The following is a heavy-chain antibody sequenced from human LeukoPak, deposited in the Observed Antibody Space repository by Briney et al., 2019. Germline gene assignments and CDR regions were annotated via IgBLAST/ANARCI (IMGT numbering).Heavy chain of an antibody. CDR1: VYTFTSYG. CDR2: ISAYNGNT. Sequence: ASVTVSCTASVYTFTSYGINWVRQAPGQGHEWMGWISAYNGNTTYAQKLQGRVTMTTDTSTITAYMELRSVRSDDTAVYYCARDLVRGIVASGISNYYYYYMDVWGKGTTVSVSS. D-gene: IGHD6-13*01. J-gene: IGHJ6*03. V-gene: IGHV1-18*01. CDR3: ARDLVRGIVASGISNYYYYYMDV.